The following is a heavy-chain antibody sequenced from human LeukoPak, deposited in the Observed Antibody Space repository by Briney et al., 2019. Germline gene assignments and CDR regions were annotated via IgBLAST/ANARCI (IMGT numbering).Heavy chain of an antibody. Sequence: PSETLSLTCTVSGGSISSYYWSWIRQPAGKGLEWIGRIYTSGSTNYNPSLKSRVTMSVDTSKIQFSLKLSSVTAADTAVYYCARVAHPGGVSYYGSGYDAFDIWGQGTMVTVSS. CDR3: ARVAHPGGVSYYGSGYDAFDI. CDR2: IYTSGST. J-gene: IGHJ3*02. D-gene: IGHD3-10*01. CDR1: GGSISSYY. V-gene: IGHV4-4*07.